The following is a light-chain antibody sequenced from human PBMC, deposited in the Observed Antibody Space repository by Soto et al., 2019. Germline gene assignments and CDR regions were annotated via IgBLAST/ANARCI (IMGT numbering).Light chain of an antibody. V-gene: IGKV1-17*03. CDR3: LQHNSYPYT. Sequence: DIQMTQSPSAVSASVGDTVTVTCRASQGITIFLAWFRQRPGKVPERLIYGASSLQSGVPSRFSGRGSGTEFTLTISSLQPEDFGTYYCLQHNSYPYTFGPGTKLEIK. J-gene: IGKJ2*01. CDR1: QGITIF. CDR2: GAS.